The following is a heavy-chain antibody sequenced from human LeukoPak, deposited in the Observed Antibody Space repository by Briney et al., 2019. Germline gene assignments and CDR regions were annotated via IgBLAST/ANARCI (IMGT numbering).Heavy chain of an antibody. CDR1: GYTFTGYY. V-gene: IGHV1-69*05. CDR3: ARGGLGYDYGGKRHHDAFDI. D-gene: IGHD4-23*01. J-gene: IGHJ3*02. Sequence: ASVKVSCKASGYTFTGYYMHWVRQAPGQGLEWMGEIIPIFGTANYAQKFQGRVTITTDESTSTAYMELSSLRSEDTAVYYCARGGLGYDYGGKRHHDAFDIWGQGTMVTVSS. CDR2: IIPIFGTA.